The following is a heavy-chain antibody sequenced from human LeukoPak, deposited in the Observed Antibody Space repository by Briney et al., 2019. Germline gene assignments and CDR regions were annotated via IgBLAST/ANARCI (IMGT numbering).Heavy chain of an antibody. CDR2: IFSNGDT. CDR1: EFTVSRKY. Sequence: GGSLRLSCTASEFTVSRKYMRWGRQAPGKGLEWVSLIFSNGDTHYPDSVKGRFTISRDTSKNTVSLQMTGLRVEDTAMYYCTSDQMNYWGQGTMVTVSS. D-gene: IGHD5-24*01. J-gene: IGHJ4*02. CDR3: TSDQMNY. V-gene: IGHV3-53*01.